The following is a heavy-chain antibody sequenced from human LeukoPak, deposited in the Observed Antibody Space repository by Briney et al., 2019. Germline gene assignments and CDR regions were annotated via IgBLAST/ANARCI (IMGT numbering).Heavy chain of an antibody. Sequence: PSEPLSLTCTVSGGSISSYYWSWIRQPPGKGLEWSGYIYYSGSTNYNPSLKSRVTISVDTSKNQFSLKLSSVTAADTAVYYCARVRLEYCGGDCFHGDAFDIWGQGTMVTVSS. CDR2: IYYSGST. CDR3: ARVRLEYCGGDCFHGDAFDI. D-gene: IGHD2-21*02. J-gene: IGHJ3*02. V-gene: IGHV4-59*01. CDR1: GGSISSYY.